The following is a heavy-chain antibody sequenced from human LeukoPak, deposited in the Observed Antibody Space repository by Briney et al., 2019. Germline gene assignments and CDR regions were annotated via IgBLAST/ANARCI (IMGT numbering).Heavy chain of an antibody. J-gene: IGHJ5*02. CDR2: ISSNGGST. CDR3: ARDGNEYYYGSGRYSSGGVEHLTANWFDP. V-gene: IGHV3-64*01. CDR1: GFTVRNNY. D-gene: IGHD3-10*01. Sequence: GGSLRLSCAASGFTAASGFTVRNNYMNWVRQAPGKGLEYVSAISSNGGSTYYANSVKGRFTISRDNSKNTLYLQMGSLRAEDMAVYYCARDGNEYYYGSGRYSSGGVEHLTANWFDPWGQGTLVTVSS.